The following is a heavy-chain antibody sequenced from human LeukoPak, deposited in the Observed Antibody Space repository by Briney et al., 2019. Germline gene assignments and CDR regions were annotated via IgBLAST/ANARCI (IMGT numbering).Heavy chain of an antibody. J-gene: IGHJ5*02. CDR3: AREGHDSSRSFDL. V-gene: IGHV4-59*01. CDR2: IYYSGST. CDR1: GGSISSYY. Sequence: SETLSLTCTLSGGSISSYYSSWIRQPPGKGLEWIGYIYYSGSTNYNPSLKSRVTISVDTSKNQFSLKLSSVTAADTAVYYCAREGHDSSRSFDLWGQGTLVTVSS. D-gene: IGHD3-22*01.